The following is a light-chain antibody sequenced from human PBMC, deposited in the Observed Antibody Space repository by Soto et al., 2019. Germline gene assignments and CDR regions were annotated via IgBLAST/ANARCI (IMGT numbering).Light chain of an antibody. J-gene: IGKJ1*01. CDR3: QQYNSYPWT. Sequence: DIQMTQSPSTLSASVGDRVTITCRASQSISSCLAWFQQKPGKAPKLLIYDVSSLESGAPSRFSGSGSGTEFTLTISSLQPDDFATYYCQQYNSYPWTFGQGTKVEIK. CDR2: DVS. CDR1: QSISSC. V-gene: IGKV1-5*01.